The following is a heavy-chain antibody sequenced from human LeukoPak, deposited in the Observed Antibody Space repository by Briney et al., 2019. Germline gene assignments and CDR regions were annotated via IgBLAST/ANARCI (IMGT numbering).Heavy chain of an antibody. Sequence: GASVKVSCKVSGYTLTQLSIHWVRQAPGKGLEWMGGEDGGPIYAQKFQGRVTMTEYTSTDTAYMDVSSLRSEDTAVYYCVSIDLDSWGQGTLVTVSS. CDR2: EDGGP. D-gene: IGHD3-16*02. CDR1: GYTLTQLS. CDR3: VSIDLDS. V-gene: IGHV1-24*01. J-gene: IGHJ4*02.